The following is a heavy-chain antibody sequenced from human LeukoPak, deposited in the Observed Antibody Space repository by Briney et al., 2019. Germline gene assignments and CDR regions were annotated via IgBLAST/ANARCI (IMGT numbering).Heavy chain of an antibody. V-gene: IGHV1-8*01. CDR2: MNPNSGNT. D-gene: IGHD6-19*01. CDR3: ARGVGYSSGWYGDYHYYMDV. J-gene: IGHJ6*03. Sequence: ASVKVSCKASGYTFTSYDINWVRQATGQGLEWMGWMNPNSGNTGYAQKFQGRVTMTRNTSISTAYMELSSLRSEDTAVYYCARGVGYSSGWYGDYHYYMDVWGKGTTVTISS. CDR1: GYTFTSYD.